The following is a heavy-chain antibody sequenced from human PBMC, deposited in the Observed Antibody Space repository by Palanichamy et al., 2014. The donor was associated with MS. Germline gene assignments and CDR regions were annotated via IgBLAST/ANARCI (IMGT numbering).Heavy chain of an antibody. CDR1: GFTFSSYA. CDR3: AKAGGSYYDYYYYMDV. V-gene: IGHV3-23*01. J-gene: IGHJ6*03. CDR2: ISGSGGST. D-gene: IGHD1-26*01. Sequence: EVQLLESGGGLVQPGGSLRLSCAASGFTFSSYAMSWVRQAPGKGLEWVSAISGSGGSTYYADSVKGRFTISRDNSKNTLYLQMNSLRAEDTAVYYCAKAGGSYYDYYYYMDVWGKGTTVTVSS.